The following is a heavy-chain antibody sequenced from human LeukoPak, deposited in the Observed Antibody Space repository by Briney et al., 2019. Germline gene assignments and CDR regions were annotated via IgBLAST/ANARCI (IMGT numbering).Heavy chain of an antibody. CDR2: IKEDGSEK. CDR1: GFSFRSYW. J-gene: IGHJ4*02. V-gene: IGHV3-7*01. CDR3: ARDPSSFRDSYDY. Sequence: GGSLGLFCATSGFSFRSYWMNWIRQAPGKGLEWVANIKEDGSEKNYVDSVKGRFTISRDNAKNLLYLQMNSLRVEDTAVYYCARDPSSFRDSYDYWGQGTLVTVSS.